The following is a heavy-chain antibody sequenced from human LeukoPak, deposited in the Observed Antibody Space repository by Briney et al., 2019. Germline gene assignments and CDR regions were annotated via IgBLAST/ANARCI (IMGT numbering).Heavy chain of an antibody. CDR2: ISAYNGNT. D-gene: IGHD1-26*01. Sequence: ASVKVSFKASGYTFTSYGISWVRQAPGQGLEWMGWISAYNGNTNYAQKLQGRVTMTTDTSTSTAYMELRSLRSDDTAVYYCARGTGIVGATGHDYWGQGTLVTVSS. CDR3: ARGTGIVGATGHDY. V-gene: IGHV1-18*01. CDR1: GYTFTSYG. J-gene: IGHJ4*02.